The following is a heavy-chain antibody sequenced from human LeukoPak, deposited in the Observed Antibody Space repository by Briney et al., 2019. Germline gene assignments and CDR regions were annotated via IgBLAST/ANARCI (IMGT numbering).Heavy chain of an antibody. J-gene: IGHJ4*02. CDR2: IYTSGST. Sequence: PSQTLSLTCTVSGGSISSGSYYWSWIRQPAGKGLEWIGRIYTSGSTNYNPSLKSRVTISVDTSKNQFSLKLSSVTAADTAVYYCARGRDHGDYWGQGTLVTVSS. V-gene: IGHV4-61*02. CDR1: GGSISSGSYY. CDR3: ARGRDHGDY.